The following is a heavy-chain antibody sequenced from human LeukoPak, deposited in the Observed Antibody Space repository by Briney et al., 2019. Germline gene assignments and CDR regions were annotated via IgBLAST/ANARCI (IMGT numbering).Heavy chain of an antibody. J-gene: IGHJ3*02. V-gene: IGHV4-4*07. CDR3: ARDRGPSAFDI. CDR2: IYTRGST. Sequence: PSETLSLTCTVSGGSLSSYYWSWIRRPAGKGLEWIGRIYTRGSTNYNPSLKSRVTMSVDTSKNQFSLKLSSVTAADTAVYYCARDRGPSAFDIWGQGTMVTVSS. CDR1: GGSLSSYY. D-gene: IGHD5-24*01.